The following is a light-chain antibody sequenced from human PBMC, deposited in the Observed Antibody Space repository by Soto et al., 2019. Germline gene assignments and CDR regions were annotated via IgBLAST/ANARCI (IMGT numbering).Light chain of an antibody. CDR3: QHYYGTSPIS. J-gene: IGKJ1*01. CDR1: QSVSNNY. V-gene: IGKV3-20*01. Sequence: EIVLTQSPGTLSLSPGERATLSCRASQSVSNNYLAWYQEKPGQAPXLXXYGASNRATGIPDRFSGSGSGTDFTLTISRLEPEDFALYYGQHYYGTSPISFGQGTKVDIK. CDR2: GAS.